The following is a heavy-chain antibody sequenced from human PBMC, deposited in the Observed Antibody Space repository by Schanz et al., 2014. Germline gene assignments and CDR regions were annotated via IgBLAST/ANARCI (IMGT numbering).Heavy chain of an antibody. CDR3: AKDDVWASGSYYDY. V-gene: IGHV3-21*04. CDR1: GFTFGAYT. J-gene: IGHJ4*02. CDR2: ISSRSSYI. Sequence: EVQLVESGGGLVKPGGSLRLSCVTSGFTFGAYTMNWVRQAPGKGLEWVSSISSRSSYIYYTDSVKGRFTISRDNAKKSLYLQMNSLRAEDTAVYYCAKDDVWASGSYYDYWGQGTLVTVSS. D-gene: IGHD3-10*01.